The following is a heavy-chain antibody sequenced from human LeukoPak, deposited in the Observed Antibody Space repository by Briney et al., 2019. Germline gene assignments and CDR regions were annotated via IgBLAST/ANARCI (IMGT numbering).Heavy chain of an antibody. Sequence: HPGGSLRLSCVASGFTFSRYWMSWVRQAPGKGLELVANINPDGSEKYYVDSLKGRFTISRDSAKNSLYLQLNSLRAEDTAVYYCAWDNSAERGQQLANWGQGTLVTVSS. CDR3: AWDNSAERGQQLAN. V-gene: IGHV3-7*04. CDR2: INPDGSEK. J-gene: IGHJ4*02. D-gene: IGHD6-13*01. CDR1: GFTFSRYW.